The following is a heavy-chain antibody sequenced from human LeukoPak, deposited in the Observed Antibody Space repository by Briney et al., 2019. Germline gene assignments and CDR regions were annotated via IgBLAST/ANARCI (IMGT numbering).Heavy chain of an antibody. D-gene: IGHD3-16*01. CDR1: GYTFTSYY. CDR3: ARSRIMITFGGGFDY. J-gene: IGHJ4*02. CDR2: INPNSGGT. V-gene: IGHV1-2*02. Sequence: ASVKVSCKASGYTFTSYYMHWVRQAPGQGLEWMGWINPNSGGTNYAQKFQGRVTMTRDTSISTAYMELSRLRSDDTAVYYCARSRIMITFGGGFDYWGQGTLVTVSS.